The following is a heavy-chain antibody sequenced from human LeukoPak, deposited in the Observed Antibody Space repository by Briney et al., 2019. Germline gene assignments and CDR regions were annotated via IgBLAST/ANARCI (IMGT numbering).Heavy chain of an antibody. D-gene: IGHD6-19*01. J-gene: IGHJ4*02. V-gene: IGHV3-23*01. Sequence: GALMLSFSASGFPFISYAMSWGRRAPGKGLEWVSAIIGSGGSTYYADSVKGRFTISRDNSKNTLYLQMNSLRAEDTAVYYCAKDSYPGIAVAGVMYYFDYWGQGTLVTVSS. CDR1: GFPFISYA. CDR2: IIGSGGST. CDR3: AKDSYPGIAVAGVMYYFDY.